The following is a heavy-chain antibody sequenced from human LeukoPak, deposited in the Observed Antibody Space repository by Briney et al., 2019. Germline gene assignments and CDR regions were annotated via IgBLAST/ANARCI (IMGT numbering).Heavy chain of an antibody. CDR2: IYYLGDT. Sequence: SETLSLTCTVSGGSINSGACYWGWIRQPPGKGLEWIGSIYYLGDTYYNPSLKSRVTVSIDMSKNQVSLILGSVTAADTAVYYCVRQKAYLLVDHWGQGTLVTVSS. CDR1: GGSINSGACY. D-gene: IGHD2-8*01. V-gene: IGHV4-39*01. J-gene: IGHJ4*02. CDR3: VRQKAYLLVDH.